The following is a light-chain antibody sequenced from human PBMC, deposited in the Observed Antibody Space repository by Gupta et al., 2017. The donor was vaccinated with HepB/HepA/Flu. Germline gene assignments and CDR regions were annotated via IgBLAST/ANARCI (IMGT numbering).Light chain of an antibody. Sequence: QMTQSPSTLSASVGDRVTITCRASQSISSWLAWYQQKPGKAPKLLIYKASSLESGVPSRFSGSGSGTEFTLTISSLQPDDFATYYCQQDNSYSVTFGGGTKVEIK. V-gene: IGKV1-5*03. CDR3: QQDNSYSVT. J-gene: IGKJ4*01. CDR2: KAS. CDR1: QSISSW.